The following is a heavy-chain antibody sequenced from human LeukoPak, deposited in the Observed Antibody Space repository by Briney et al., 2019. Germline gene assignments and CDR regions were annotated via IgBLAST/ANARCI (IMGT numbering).Heavy chain of an antibody. J-gene: IGHJ4*02. CDR1: GFTFSSYA. Sequence: GGSLRLSCAASGFTFSSYAMTWVRQAPGQGLEWVSAISASGGNTYYADSVKGRFTISRDNSKYTLYLKINSLRAEDTAVYYCAKDSTGVAATDYWGQGTLVTVSS. D-gene: IGHD6-19*01. CDR3: AKDSTGVAATDY. CDR2: ISASGGNT. V-gene: IGHV3-23*01.